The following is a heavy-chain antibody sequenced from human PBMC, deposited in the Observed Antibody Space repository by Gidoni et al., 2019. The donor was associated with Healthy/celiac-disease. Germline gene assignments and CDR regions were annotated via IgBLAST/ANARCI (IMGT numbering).Heavy chain of an antibody. Sequence: QVQLVQSGAEVKKPGASVTVSCQVSGSPLTELSMHWLRQAPGKGLAWMGGCDPEDGETIYAQKFQGRVTMTEETSTDTAYMELSSLRSEDTAVYYCATDLICSSTSCPVDYWGQGTLVTVSS. J-gene: IGHJ4*02. V-gene: IGHV1-24*01. CDR1: GSPLTELS. CDR2: CDPEDGET. D-gene: IGHD2-2*01. CDR3: ATDLICSSTSCPVDY.